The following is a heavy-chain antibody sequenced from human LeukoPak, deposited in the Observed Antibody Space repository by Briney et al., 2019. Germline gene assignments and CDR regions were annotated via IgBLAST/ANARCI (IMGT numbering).Heavy chain of an antibody. CDR1: GYTFSHYG. D-gene: IGHD6-19*01. CDR3: ARDSGSGWYYLD. CDR2: INAGNGDDT. V-gene: IGHV1-3*01. Sequence: ASVKVSCKASGYTFSHYGVQWVRQAPGQTLEWMGWINAGNGDDTKYSQKFQARLTMTTDTSATTVYMELNSLQSEDTAVFYCARDSGSGWYYLDWGQGTPVTVSS. J-gene: IGHJ4*02.